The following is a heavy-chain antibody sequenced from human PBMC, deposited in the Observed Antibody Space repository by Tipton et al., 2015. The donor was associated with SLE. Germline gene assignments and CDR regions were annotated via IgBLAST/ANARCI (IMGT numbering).Heavy chain of an antibody. CDR1: GGTFSSYA. V-gene: IGHV1-69*06. CDR2: IIPIFGTA. J-gene: IGHJ2*01. CDR3: ARGLRRYYDSSGPNWYFDL. D-gene: IGHD3-22*01. Sequence: QSGAEVKKPGSSVKVSCKASGGTFSSYAISWVRQAPGQGLEWMGGIIPIFGTANYAQKFQGRVTITADKSTSTAYMELSSLRSEDTAVYYFARGLRRYYDSSGPNWYFDLWGRGTLVTVSS.